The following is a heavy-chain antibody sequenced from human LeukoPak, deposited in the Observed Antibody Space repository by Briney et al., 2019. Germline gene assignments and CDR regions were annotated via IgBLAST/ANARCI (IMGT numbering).Heavy chain of an antibody. V-gene: IGHV3-74*01. CDR2: INSDGSTT. CDR1: GFTFSSYW. Sequence: PGGSLRLSCAASGFTFSSYWMHWVRQAPGKGLVWVSRINSDGSTTNYADSVKGRFTISRDNAKNSLYLQMNSLRAEDPAVYYCATHTTDLIDYWGQGTLVTVSS. D-gene: IGHD1-1*01. J-gene: IGHJ4*02. CDR3: ATHTTDLIDY.